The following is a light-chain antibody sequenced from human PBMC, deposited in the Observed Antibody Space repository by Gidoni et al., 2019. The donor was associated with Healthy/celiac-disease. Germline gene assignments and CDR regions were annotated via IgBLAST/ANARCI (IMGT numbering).Light chain of an antibody. CDR2: AAS. CDR1: QSISSY. V-gene: IGKV1-39*01. J-gene: IGKJ4*01. Sequence: DIQMTQSPSSLSASVGDRVTITCRASQSISSYLNWYQQKPGKAPKLLIYAASSLQSGVPSRFSGSGSGTEFTLTISSLQPEDFATYYCQQSYSTLPLTFGGXTKVEIK. CDR3: QQSYSTLPLT.